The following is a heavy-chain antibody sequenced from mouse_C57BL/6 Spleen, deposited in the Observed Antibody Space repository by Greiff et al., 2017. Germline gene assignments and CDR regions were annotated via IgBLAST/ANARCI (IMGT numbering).Heavy chain of an antibody. D-gene: IGHD1-1*01. CDR1: GFTFSSYA. J-gene: IGHJ3*01. CDR2: ISDGGSYT. CDR3: ARDGSSYGFAY. V-gene: IGHV5-4*01. Sequence: VQLKESGGGLVKPGGSLKLSCAASGFTFSSYAMSWVRQTPEKRLEWVATISDGGSYTYYPDNVKGRFTISRDNAKNNLYLQMSHLKSEDTAMYYCARDGSSYGFAYWGQGTLVTVSA.